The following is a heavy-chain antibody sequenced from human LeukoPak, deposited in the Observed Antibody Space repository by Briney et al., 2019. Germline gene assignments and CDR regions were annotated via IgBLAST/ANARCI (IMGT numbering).Heavy chain of an antibody. V-gene: IGHV3-9*03. J-gene: IGHJ3*02. CDR3: ARVGDPGAFDI. CDR1: GFTFDDYA. Sequence: GRSLRLSCAASGFTFDDYAMHWVRQAPGKGLEWVSGLNWSSGEILYADSVKGRFTISRDNSKNTLYLQMGSLRSEDMAVYYCARVGDPGAFDIWGQGTVVIVSS. D-gene: IGHD3-10*01. CDR2: LNWSSGEI.